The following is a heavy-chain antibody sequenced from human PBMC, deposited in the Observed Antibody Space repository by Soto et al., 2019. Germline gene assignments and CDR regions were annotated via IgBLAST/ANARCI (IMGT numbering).Heavy chain of an antibody. V-gene: IGHV4-31*02. J-gene: IGHJ4*02. CDR2: IFKSGTT. Sequence: QVQLQESGPGLVKPSQTLSLTCSVSGASTVSHYHWTWIRQPPGKGLEWMGYIFKSGTTFYNPSLTSRLSISMDPSGNHFSLELRSVTAADTAVYYCALALGPTTGLDYWGQGTLVIVSS. D-gene: IGHD1-26*01. CDR3: ALALGPTTGLDY. CDR1: GASTVSHYH.